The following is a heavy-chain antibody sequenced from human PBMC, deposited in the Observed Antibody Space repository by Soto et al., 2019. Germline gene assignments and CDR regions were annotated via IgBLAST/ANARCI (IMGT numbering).Heavy chain of an antibody. CDR1: GYTFTSYG. D-gene: IGHD2-15*01. J-gene: IGHJ3*02. CDR2: ISAYNGNT. CDR3: ARDSSPYCSGGSCWDAFDI. Sequence: QVQLVQSGAEVKKPGASVKVSCKASGYTFTSYGISWVRQAPGQGLEWMGWISAYNGNTNYAQKLQGRVTMTTDTARSTAYMELGGLSGDATAVYFCARDSSPYCSGGSCWDAFDIWGQGTVVTFSS. V-gene: IGHV1-18*01.